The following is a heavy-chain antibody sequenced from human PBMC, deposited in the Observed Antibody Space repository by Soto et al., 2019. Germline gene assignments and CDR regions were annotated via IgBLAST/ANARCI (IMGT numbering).Heavy chain of an antibody. V-gene: IGHV1-3*01. CDR2: INAGNGNT. CDR3: AKGEWSYCRGGSCYYFDY. CDR1: GYTFTGYA. J-gene: IGHJ4*02. Sequence: QVQLVQSGSELKKPGASVKVSCKASGYTFTGYAMHWVRQAPGQRLEWMGWINAGNGNTKYSQKFQGRFTITRDTSASNAYRELSSLRSEDTAVYYCAKGEWSYCRGGSCYYFDYWGQGTVVTVSS. D-gene: IGHD2-15*01.